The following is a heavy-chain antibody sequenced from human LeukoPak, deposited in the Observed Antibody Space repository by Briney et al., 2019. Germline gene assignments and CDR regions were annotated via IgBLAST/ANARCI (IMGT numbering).Heavy chain of an antibody. CDR2: INHSGST. V-gene: IGHV4-34*01. CDR1: GGSFSGYY. CDR3: ARTADGYNTRHFDY. Sequence: PSETLSLTCAVYGGSFSGYYWSWIRQPPGKGLEWIGEINHSGSTNYNPSLKSRVTISVDTSKNQFSLKLSSVTAADTAVYYCARTADGYNTRHFDYWGQGTLVTVSS. J-gene: IGHJ4*02. D-gene: IGHD5-24*01.